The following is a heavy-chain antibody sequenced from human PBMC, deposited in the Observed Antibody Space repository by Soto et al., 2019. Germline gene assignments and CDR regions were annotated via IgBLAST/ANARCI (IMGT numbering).Heavy chain of an antibody. J-gene: IGHJ6*02. CDR2: IVVGSGNT. Sequence: AASVKVSCKASGFTFTSSAMQWGRQAPGQRLEWIGWIVVGSGNTNYAQKFQERVTITRDMSTSTAYMELSSLRSEDTAVYYCAARGYCSGGSCFRVLYGMDVWGQGTTVTVSS. V-gene: IGHV1-58*02. CDR3: AARGYCSGGSCFRVLYGMDV. CDR1: GFTFTSSA. D-gene: IGHD2-15*01.